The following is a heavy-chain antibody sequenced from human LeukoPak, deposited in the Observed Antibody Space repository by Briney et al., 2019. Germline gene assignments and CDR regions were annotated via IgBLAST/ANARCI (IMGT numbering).Heavy chain of an antibody. J-gene: IGHJ5*02. Sequence: GGSLRLSCAASGFTFSDYYMSWIRQAPGEGLEWVSYISTSSYTNYADSVKGRFTISRDNAKNSLYLQMNSLRAEDTAVYYCARAFRYCSSTSCYLDPWGQGTLVTVSS. D-gene: IGHD2-2*01. CDR2: ISTSSYT. CDR3: ARAFRYCSSTSCYLDP. CDR1: GFTFSDYY. V-gene: IGHV3-11*06.